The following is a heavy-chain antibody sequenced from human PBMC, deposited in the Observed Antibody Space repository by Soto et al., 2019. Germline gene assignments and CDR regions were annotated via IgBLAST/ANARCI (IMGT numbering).Heavy chain of an antibody. V-gene: IGHV4-34*01. D-gene: IGHD3-16*02. CDR2: INHSGST. CDR3: ARGQWNHYDYVWRSYRHPHLDY. J-gene: IGHJ4*02. Sequence: QVQLQQWGAGLLKPSETLSLTCAVYGGSFSGYYWSWIRQPPGKGLEWIGEINHSGSTNYNPSIKSRFTITVESSKNQCSLKQSSVTAADTAVYYSARGQWNHYDYVWRSYRHPHLDYWGQGSLVTVSS. CDR1: GGSFSGYY.